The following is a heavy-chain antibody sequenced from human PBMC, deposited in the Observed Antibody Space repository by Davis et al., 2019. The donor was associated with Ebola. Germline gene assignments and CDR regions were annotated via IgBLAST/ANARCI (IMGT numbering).Heavy chain of an antibody. Sequence: PSETLSLTCAVSGGSIRSSKLWSWVRQPPGKGLEWIAEIYHSGSANYNPSLESRVTISVDKSKNQFSLKLNSVTAADTAVYYCASRHDFYYGMDVWGKGTTVTVSS. V-gene: IGHV4-4*02. D-gene: IGHD3-3*01. CDR1: GGSIRSSKL. CDR3: ASRHDFYYGMDV. J-gene: IGHJ6*04. CDR2: IYHSGSA.